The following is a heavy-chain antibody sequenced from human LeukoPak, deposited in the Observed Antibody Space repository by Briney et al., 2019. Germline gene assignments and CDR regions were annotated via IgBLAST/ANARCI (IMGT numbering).Heavy chain of an antibody. CDR2: INHSGST. D-gene: IGHD6-19*01. V-gene: IGHV4-34*01. CDR1: GGSFSGHY. Sequence: PSETLSLTCAVYGGSFSGHYWSWIRQPPGKGLEWIGEINHSGSTNYNPSLKSRVTISVDTSKNQFSLKLSSVTAADTAVYYCARDRGDSSGWYWGYYYYMDVWGKGTTVTISS. CDR3: ARDRGDSSGWYWGYYYYMDV. J-gene: IGHJ6*03.